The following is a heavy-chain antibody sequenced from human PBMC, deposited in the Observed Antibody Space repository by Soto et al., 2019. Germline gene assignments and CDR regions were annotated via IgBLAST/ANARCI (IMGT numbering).Heavy chain of an antibody. CDR3: ARDSDSRSSYYYYGMDV. CDR2: IIPIFGTA. D-gene: IGHD6-6*01. Sequence: QVQLVQSGAEVKKPGSSVKVSCKASGGTFSSYAISWVRQAPGQGLEWMGGIIPIFGTANYAQKFQGRVTITAXXSXSXXYMELSSLRSEDTAVYYCARDSDSRSSYYYYGMDVWGQGTTVTVSS. V-gene: IGHV1-69*12. J-gene: IGHJ6*02. CDR1: GGTFSSYA.